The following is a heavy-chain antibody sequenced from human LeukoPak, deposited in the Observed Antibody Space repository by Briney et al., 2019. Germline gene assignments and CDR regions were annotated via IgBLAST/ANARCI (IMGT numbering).Heavy chain of an antibody. D-gene: IGHD4-23*01. CDR2: IYYSGST. J-gene: IGHJ4*02. CDR3: ARSYDYGGDTQLDY. CDR1: GGSISSSSYY. Sequence: PSETLSLTCTVSGGSISSSSYYWGWIRQPPGKGLEWIGSIYYSGSTYYNPSLKSRVTISVDTSKKQFSLKLSSVTAADTAVYYCARSYDYGGDTQLDYWGQGTLVTVSS. V-gene: IGHV4-39*07.